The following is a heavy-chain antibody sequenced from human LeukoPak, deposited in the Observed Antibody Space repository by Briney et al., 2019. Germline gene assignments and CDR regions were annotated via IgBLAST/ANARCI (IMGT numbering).Heavy chain of an antibody. CDR2: IYYSGST. V-gene: IGHV4-59*12. Sequence: SETLSLTCTVSGGSISSYYWSWIRQPPGKGLEWIGYIYYSGSTNYNPSLKSRVTISVDKSKNQFSLKLSSVTAADTAVYYCARVPRSRGFGNFDYWGQGTLVTVSS. J-gene: IGHJ4*02. D-gene: IGHD3-10*01. CDR3: ARVPRSRGFGNFDY. CDR1: GGSISSYY.